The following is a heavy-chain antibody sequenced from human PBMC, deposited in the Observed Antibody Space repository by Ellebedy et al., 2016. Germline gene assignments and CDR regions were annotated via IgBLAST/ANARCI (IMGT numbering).Heavy chain of an antibody. CDR1: GYTFTGYF. CDR3: AREEAVVSTTGDYYFDY. CDR2: INPNTGDT. Sequence: ASVKVSXXASGYTFTGYFILWVRQAPGQGLEWMAWINPNTGDTRYPQKFQGRVTVTTDTSTSTAYMEVRRLGSDDTATYFCAREEAVVSTTGDYYFDYWGLGTLVTVSS. D-gene: IGHD4-17*01. J-gene: IGHJ4*02. V-gene: IGHV1-2*02.